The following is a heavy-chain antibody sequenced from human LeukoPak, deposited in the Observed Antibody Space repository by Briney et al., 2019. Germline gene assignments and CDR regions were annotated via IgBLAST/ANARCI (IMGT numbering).Heavy chain of an antibody. D-gene: IGHD3-22*01. J-gene: IGHJ4*02. CDR1: GFSVSSNY. Sequence: GGCLRLSRAASGFSVSSNYMSWARPAPRKGLGWVSVIYSGGSTYYADSVKGRFTISRDNSKNTLYLQMNSLRAEDTAVYYCAREWDDSSGYYNYWGQGTLVTVSS. CDR3: AREWDDSSGYYNY. CDR2: IYSGGST. V-gene: IGHV3-53*01.